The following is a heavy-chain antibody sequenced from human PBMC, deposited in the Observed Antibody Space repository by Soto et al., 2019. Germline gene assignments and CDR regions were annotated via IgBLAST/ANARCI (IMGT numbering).Heavy chain of an antibody. CDR2: ISYDGSNK. J-gene: IGHJ6*02. CDR1: GFTFSSYA. Sequence: GGSLRLSCAASGFTFSSYAMHWVRQAPGKGLEWVAVISYDGSNKYYADSVKGRFTISRDNSKNTLYLQMNSLRAEDTAVYYCARDQAWVGALLVHYGMDVWGQGTTVTVSS. D-gene: IGHD1-26*01. CDR3: ARDQAWVGALLVHYGMDV. V-gene: IGHV3-30-3*01.